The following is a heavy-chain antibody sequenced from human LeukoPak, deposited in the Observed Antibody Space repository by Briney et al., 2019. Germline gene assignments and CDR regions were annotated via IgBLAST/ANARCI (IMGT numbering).Heavy chain of an antibody. V-gene: IGHV3-21*04. Sequence: PGGSLRLSCAASGFTFSSYSMNWVRQAPGKGLEWVSSISSSSSYIYYADSVKGRFTISRDNSKNTLYLQMNSLRAEDTAVYYCANTRYGSGSYYNGLSFDYWGQGTLVSVSS. J-gene: IGHJ4*02. CDR3: ANTRYGSGSYYNGLSFDY. CDR2: ISSSSSYI. D-gene: IGHD3-10*01. CDR1: GFTFSSYS.